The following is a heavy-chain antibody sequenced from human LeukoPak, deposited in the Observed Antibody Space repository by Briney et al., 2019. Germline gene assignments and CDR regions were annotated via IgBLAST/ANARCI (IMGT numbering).Heavy chain of an antibody. CDR3: ARLRGYNYGYSDY. V-gene: IGHV4-38-2*02. Sequence: PSETLSLTCIVSGYSISSVYYWGWIRQPPGKGLEWIGSIYHSGSTYYNPSLQSRVTISVDTSKNQLSLKLRSVTAADTAVYYCARLRGYNYGYSDYWGQGTLVTVSS. CDR1: GYSISSVYY. CDR2: IYHSGST. J-gene: IGHJ4*02. D-gene: IGHD5-18*01.